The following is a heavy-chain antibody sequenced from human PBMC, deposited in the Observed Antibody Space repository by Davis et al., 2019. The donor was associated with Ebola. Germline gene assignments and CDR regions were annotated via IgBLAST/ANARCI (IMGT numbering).Heavy chain of an antibody. V-gene: IGHV1-46*01. CDR3: ARGGVIWGSYRHFDY. D-gene: IGHD3-16*02. CDR1: GYTFTSYY. J-gene: IGHJ4*02. Sequence: ASVKVSCKASGYTFTSYYMHWVRQAPGQGLEWMGIINPSGGSTSYAQKFQGRVTITRDTSASTAYMELSSLRSEDTAVYYCARGGVIWGSYRHFDYWGQGTLVTVSS. CDR2: INPSGGST.